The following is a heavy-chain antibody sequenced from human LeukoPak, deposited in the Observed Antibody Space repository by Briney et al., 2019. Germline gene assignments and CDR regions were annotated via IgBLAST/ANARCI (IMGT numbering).Heavy chain of an antibody. CDR2: IKSKTDGGTT. V-gene: IGHV3-15*01. CDR3: TTYRIDAFDI. CDR1: GFAFSSNA. Sequence: GGSLRLSCAASGFAFSSNAMSWVRQAPGKGLEWVGRIKSKTDGGTTDYAAPVKGRFTISRDDSKNTLYLQMNSPKTEDTAVYYCTTYRIDAFDIWGQGTMVTVSS. J-gene: IGHJ3*02.